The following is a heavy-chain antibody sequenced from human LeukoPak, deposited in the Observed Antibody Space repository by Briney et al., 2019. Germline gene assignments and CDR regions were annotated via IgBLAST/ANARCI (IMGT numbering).Heavy chain of an antibody. J-gene: IGHJ4*02. Sequence: SETLSLTCAVYGGSFSGYYWSWIRQPPGKGLEWIGEINHSGSTNYNPSLKSRVTISVDMSKNQFSLKLSSVTAADTAVYYCARVLYDSSGYCFDYWGQGTLVTVSS. D-gene: IGHD3-22*01. CDR2: INHSGST. V-gene: IGHV4-34*01. CDR3: ARVLYDSSGYCFDY. CDR1: GGSFSGYY.